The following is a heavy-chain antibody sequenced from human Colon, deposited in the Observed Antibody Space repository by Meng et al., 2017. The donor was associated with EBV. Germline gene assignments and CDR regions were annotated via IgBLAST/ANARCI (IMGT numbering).Heavy chain of an antibody. CDR3: ARDLKSSSWPYYFDY. Sequence: GGEVKDAGASGKVLCKASGYTFSSHGCSWVRQAPGQGLEWMGWISAYNGNTKYVQKLQGRVTMTTDTSTSTVYMELRSLRSDDTAVYYCARDLKSSSWPYYFDYWGQGTLVTVSS. CDR2: ISAYNGNT. CDR1: GYTFSSHG. J-gene: IGHJ4*02. V-gene: IGHV1-18*01. D-gene: IGHD6-13*01.